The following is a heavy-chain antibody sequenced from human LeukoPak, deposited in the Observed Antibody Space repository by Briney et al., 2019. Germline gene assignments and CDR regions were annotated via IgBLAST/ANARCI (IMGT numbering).Heavy chain of an antibody. D-gene: IGHD2-21*01. V-gene: IGHV3-23*01. Sequence: PGGSLRLSCAASGFTFSIYAMSWVRQGTGKGLEWVSSTSSGGELTFYADSVKGRFTISRDNSKNTLYLQMNSLRAEDTAVYYCAKDRPNCYHDNGHYYRRGGDCWGQGTLVTVSS. CDR3: AKDRPNCYHDNGHYYRRGGDC. J-gene: IGHJ4*02. CDR1: GFTFSIYA. CDR2: TSSGGELT.